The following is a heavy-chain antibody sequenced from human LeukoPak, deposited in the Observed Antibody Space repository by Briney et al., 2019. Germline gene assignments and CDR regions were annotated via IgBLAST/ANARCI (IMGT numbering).Heavy chain of an antibody. CDR1: GYTFTGYY. J-gene: IGHJ4*02. Sequence: ASVTVSCKASGYTFTGYYMHWVRQAPGQGLEWMGWINPNSGDTNYAQNFQGRVTMTRDTSITSAYMNLNRLRSDDTAVYFCARAPYSGSYSVISGFDYWGQGTLVTVSS. D-gene: IGHD1-26*01. V-gene: IGHV1-2*02. CDR2: INPNSGDT. CDR3: ARAPYSGSYSVISGFDY.